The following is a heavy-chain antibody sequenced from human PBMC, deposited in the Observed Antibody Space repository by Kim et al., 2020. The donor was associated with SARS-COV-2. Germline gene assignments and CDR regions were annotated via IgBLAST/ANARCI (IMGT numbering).Heavy chain of an antibody. Sequence: SETLSLTCTVSGGSISSYYWSWIRQPPGKGLEWIGYIYYTGSTNYNPSLKSRVTISVDTSKNQFSLKLSSVTAADTAVYYCARHPPSYHYCMDVWGQGTTVTVSS. V-gene: IGHV4-59*08. D-gene: IGHD3-16*02. CDR2: IYYTGST. CDR3: ARHPPSYHYCMDV. J-gene: IGHJ6*02. CDR1: GGSISSYY.